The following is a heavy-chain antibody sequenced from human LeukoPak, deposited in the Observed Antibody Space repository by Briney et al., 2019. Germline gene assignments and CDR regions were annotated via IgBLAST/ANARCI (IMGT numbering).Heavy chain of an antibody. Sequence: GTLRLSCTASGFTFSSYGMNWVRQAPGKGLEWVSGITGRGEHIFYAGSVKGRFTISRDNSKNTLYLQMDSLRVEDTAIYYCARDPRTVRIWGQGTLVTVSS. CDR1: GFTFSSYG. J-gene: IGHJ4*02. D-gene: IGHD1-1*01. V-gene: IGHV3-23*01. CDR2: ITGRGEHI. CDR3: ARDPRTVRI.